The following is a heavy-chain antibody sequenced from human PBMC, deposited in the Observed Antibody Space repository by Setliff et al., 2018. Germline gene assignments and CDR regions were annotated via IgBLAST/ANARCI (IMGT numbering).Heavy chain of an antibody. CDR2: IWNDGSTK. CDR3: TRDIVVFTDIDYYYSGMDV. J-gene: IGHJ6*02. V-gene: IGHV3-33*01. D-gene: IGHD2-21*01. Sequence: PGGSLRLSCVASRFTFSNYGMHWVRQAPGKGLEWVALIWNDGSTKFYGDSVKGRFTISRDNAKNTLSLQMNTLKAEDTAVYYCTRDIVVFTDIDYYYSGMDVWGQGTAVTVSS. CDR1: RFTFSNYG.